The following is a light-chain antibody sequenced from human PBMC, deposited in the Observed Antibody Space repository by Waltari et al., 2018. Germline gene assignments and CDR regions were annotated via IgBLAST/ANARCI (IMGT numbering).Light chain of an antibody. J-gene: IGLJ1*01. V-gene: IGLV3-21*01. CDR1: NIGTKS. CDR2: SDS. Sequence: SYVLTQPPSVSVAPGESARITCGGNNIGTKSVHWCQQKPGQAPVLVIYSDSDRPSGIPERFSGANSGNTATLTISRVEAGDEADYYCQVWEISRDHYVFGSGTEVTVL. CDR3: QVWEISRDHYV.